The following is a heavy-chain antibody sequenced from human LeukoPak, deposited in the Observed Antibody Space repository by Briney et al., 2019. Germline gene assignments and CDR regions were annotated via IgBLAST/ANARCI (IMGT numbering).Heavy chain of an antibody. CDR2: IRYDESNK. D-gene: IGHD6-19*01. CDR3: ATMQWLEGVDWFDP. V-gene: IGHV3-30*02. J-gene: IGHJ5*02. CDR1: GFIFSNYG. Sequence: SGGSLRPSCAASGFIFSNYGMHWVRQAPGKGLEWVAFIRYDESNKFYADSVKGRFTISRDNSKNILFLQMNSLRAEDTAVYYCATMQWLEGVDWFDPWGQGTLVTVSS.